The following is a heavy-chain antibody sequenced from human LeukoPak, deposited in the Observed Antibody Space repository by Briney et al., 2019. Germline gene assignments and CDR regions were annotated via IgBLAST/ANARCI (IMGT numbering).Heavy chain of an antibody. CDR3: AKDPIRGVRPYYFSS. V-gene: IGHV3-66*02. Sequence: PGGSLRLSCAASGFTVSNNYMSWVRQAPGKGLEWVSVIYSGDNTYYVESVKGRFTISRDNSKNTLYLHMNSLRAEDTAVYYCAKDPIRGVRPYYFSSWGQGTLVTVSS. CDR2: IYSGDNT. CDR1: GFTVSNNY. D-gene: IGHD3-10*01. J-gene: IGHJ4*02.